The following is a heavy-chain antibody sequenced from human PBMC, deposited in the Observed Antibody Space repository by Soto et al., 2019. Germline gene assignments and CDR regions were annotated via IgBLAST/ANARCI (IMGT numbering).Heavy chain of an antibody. Sequence: EVQLVESGGGLVQPGGSLRLSCAASGFTFSSYDMYWVRQATGKGLEWVSAIGTAGDTYYPDSVKGRFTISKENAKNSLYLQMNSLRAGDTAVYYCARAVSYYYSMDVWGQGNTVTVSS. CDR1: GFTFSSYD. CDR3: ARAVSYYYSMDV. D-gene: IGHD6-19*01. V-gene: IGHV3-13*01. CDR2: IGTAGDT. J-gene: IGHJ6*01.